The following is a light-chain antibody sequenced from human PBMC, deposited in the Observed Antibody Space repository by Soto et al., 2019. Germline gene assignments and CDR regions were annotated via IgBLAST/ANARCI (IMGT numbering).Light chain of an antibody. V-gene: IGKV3-20*01. Sequence: EIVLTQSPGTLSLSPGERATLSCRASQSVGSSYLAWYQQKPGQAPRLLIYGESSGATGIPDRFSGSGSGTDFTLTISRLEPEDCAVYYRQQYRTSPQTFGQGTKADIK. J-gene: IGKJ1*01. CDR2: GES. CDR3: QQYRTSPQT. CDR1: QSVGSSY.